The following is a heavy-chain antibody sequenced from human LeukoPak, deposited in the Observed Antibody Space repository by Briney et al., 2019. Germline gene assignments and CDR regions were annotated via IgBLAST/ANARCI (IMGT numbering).Heavy chain of an antibody. CDR1: GGSISSYY. CDR2: IYYSGST. V-gene: IGHV4-59*01. D-gene: IGHD1-26*01. J-gene: IGHJ3*02. CDR3: ARDTVGATYAFDI. Sequence: SETLSLTCTVSGGSISSYYWSWLRQPPGKGLEWIGYIYYSGSTNYNPSLKSRVTISVDTSKNQFSLKLSSVTAADTAVYYCARDTVGATYAFDIWGQGTMVTVSS.